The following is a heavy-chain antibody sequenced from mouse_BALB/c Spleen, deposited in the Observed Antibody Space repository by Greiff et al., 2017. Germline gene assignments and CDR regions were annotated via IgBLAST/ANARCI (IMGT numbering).Heavy chain of an antibody. D-gene: IGHD1-1*01. CDR3: AINYGSSPYYLDY. CDR1: GFTFTSYT. J-gene: IGHJ2*01. V-gene: IGHV5-9*03. Sequence: EVKLLESGGGLVKPGGSLKLSCAASGFTFTSYTMSWVRQTPEKRLEWVATISTGGGDTYYPDSVKGRFTISRDNATNNLYLQLSSLTSEDTALYYCAINYGSSPYYLDYWGQGTTVTVSS. CDR2: ISTGGGDT.